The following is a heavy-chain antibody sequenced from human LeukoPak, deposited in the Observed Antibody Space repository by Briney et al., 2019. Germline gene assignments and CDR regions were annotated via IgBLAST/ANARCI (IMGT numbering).Heavy chain of an antibody. D-gene: IGHD1-20*01. Sequence: GSSVKVSCKASGGTFSSYAISWVRQAPGQGLEWMGGIIPIFGTANYAQKFQGRVTITADESTSTAYMELSSLRSEDTAVYYCARERDNWNDAAFDIWGQGTMVTVSS. V-gene: IGHV1-69*01. CDR1: GGTFSSYA. J-gene: IGHJ3*02. CDR3: ARERDNWNDAAFDI. CDR2: IIPIFGTA.